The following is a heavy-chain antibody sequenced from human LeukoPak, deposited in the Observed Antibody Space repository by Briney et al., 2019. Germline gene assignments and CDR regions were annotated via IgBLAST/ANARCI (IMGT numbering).Heavy chain of an antibody. Sequence: GGSLRLSCAVSGFSVSSKYMSWVRQAPGKGLEWVSVIYSGDSTYYADSVKGRFTISRDNSENTLYLQMNSLRAEDTAVYYCARENGGGNPFDYWGQGTLVTVSS. D-gene: IGHD4-23*01. J-gene: IGHJ4*02. CDR2: IYSGDST. V-gene: IGHV3-53*01. CDR3: ARENGGGNPFDY. CDR1: GFSVSSKY.